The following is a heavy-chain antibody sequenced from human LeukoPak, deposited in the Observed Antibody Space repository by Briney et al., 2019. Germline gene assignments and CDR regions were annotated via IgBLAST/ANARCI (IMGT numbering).Heavy chain of an antibody. J-gene: IGHJ4*02. V-gene: IGHV4-34*01. D-gene: IGHD3-22*01. Sequence: PSETLSLTCGVYGESFSGFYWSWIRQTPGKGLQWIGEINHSGDINYNPSLESRVTISVDTSKNQFSLKLSSVTAADTAVYYCARADSSGYYYFEYWGQGTLVTVSS. CDR3: ARADSSGYYYFEY. CDR2: INHSGDI. CDR1: GESFSGFY.